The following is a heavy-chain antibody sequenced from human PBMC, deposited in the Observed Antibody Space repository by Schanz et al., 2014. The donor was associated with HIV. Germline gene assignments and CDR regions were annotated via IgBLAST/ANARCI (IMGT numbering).Heavy chain of an antibody. Sequence: VQLVESGGGVVQPGRSLRLSCAVSGFTFSNYGMHWVRQAPGKGLEWVAVISYDGSNKYYADSLKGRFTIARDNSKNPLYLQMNSLRAEDTAVYYCAKGLRQWLVLGVSDYWGQGTLVTVSS. V-gene: IGHV3-30*18. CDR1: GFTFSNYG. CDR2: ISYDGSNK. D-gene: IGHD6-19*01. J-gene: IGHJ4*02. CDR3: AKGLRQWLVLGVSDY.